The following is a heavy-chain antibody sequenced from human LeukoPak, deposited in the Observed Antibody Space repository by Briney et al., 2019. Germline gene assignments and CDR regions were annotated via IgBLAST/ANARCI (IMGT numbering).Heavy chain of an antibody. V-gene: IGHV3-30-3*01. CDR3: ASDMYSSSSGADY. CDR2: ISYDGSNK. J-gene: IGHJ4*02. Sequence: PGGSLRLSCAASGFTFSSYAMHRVRQAPGKGLEWVAVISYDGSNKYYADSVKGRFTISRDNSKNTLYLQMNSLRAEDTAVYYCASDMYSSSSGADYWGQGTLVTVSS. D-gene: IGHD6-6*01. CDR1: GFTFSSYA.